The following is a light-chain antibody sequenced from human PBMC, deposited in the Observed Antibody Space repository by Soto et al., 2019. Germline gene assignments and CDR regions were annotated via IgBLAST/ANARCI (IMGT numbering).Light chain of an antibody. J-gene: IGKJ1*01. Sequence: DIQMTQSPSSLSASVGDRVTITCRASQTITSDLNWYQQKPGKAPKLLIYDASSLESGVPSRFSGSGSGTEFTLTISSLQPDDFATYYCQQYNSYSLTFGQGTKVDIK. CDR3: QQYNSYSLT. V-gene: IGKV1-5*01. CDR2: DAS. CDR1: QTITSD.